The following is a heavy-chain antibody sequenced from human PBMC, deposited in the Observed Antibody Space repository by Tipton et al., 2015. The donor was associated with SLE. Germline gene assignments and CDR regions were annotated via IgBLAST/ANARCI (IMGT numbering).Heavy chain of an antibody. D-gene: IGHD4-17*01. CDR2: IYYSGST. Sequence: TLSLTCTVSGGSISSYYWSWIRQPPGKGLEWIWYIYYSGSTNYNPSLTGRVTISVDTSKNQFSLKLSSVTAADTAVYYCAREGYGDYGMRAFDIWGQGTMVTVSS. CDR1: GGSISSYY. V-gene: IGHV4-59*01. CDR3: AREGYGDYGMRAFDI. J-gene: IGHJ3*02.